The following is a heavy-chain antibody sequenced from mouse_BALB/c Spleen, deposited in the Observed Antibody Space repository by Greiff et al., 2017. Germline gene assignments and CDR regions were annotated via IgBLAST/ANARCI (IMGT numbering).Heavy chain of an antibody. CDR1: GYTFTSYW. CDR2: IYPSDSYT. J-gene: IGHJ4*01. V-gene: IGHV1-69*02. Sequence: QVQLQQPGAELVRPGASVKLSCKASGYTFTSYWINWVKQRPGQGLEWIGNIYPSDSYTNYNQKFKDKATLTVDKSSSTAYMQLSSPTSEDSAIYYCTRENAMDYWGQGTSVTVSS. CDR3: TRENAMDY.